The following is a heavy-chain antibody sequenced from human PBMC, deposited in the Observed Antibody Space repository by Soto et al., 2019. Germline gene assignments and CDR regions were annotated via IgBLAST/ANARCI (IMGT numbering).Heavy chain of an antibody. CDR1: GFTFSGYN. V-gene: IGHV3-48*02. D-gene: IGHD2-2*03. J-gene: IGHJ5*02. CDR3: ARDLGYCVSSSCYLFDP. CDR2: ISSDSSVK. Sequence: GGFLRLSCAASGFTFSGYNMNWVRQAPGKGLEWVSYISSDSSVKYYADSVKGRFTISRDNPKNSLYLQMNSLRDEDTAVYFCARDLGYCVSSSCYLFDPWGQGTLVTVPS.